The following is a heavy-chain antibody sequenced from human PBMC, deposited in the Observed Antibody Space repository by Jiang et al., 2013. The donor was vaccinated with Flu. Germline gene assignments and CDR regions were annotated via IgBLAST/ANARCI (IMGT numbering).Heavy chain of an antibody. CDR3: ASPLPHDYGDYAKWARGYFDL. V-gene: IGHV4-39*01. CDR2: IYYSGST. D-gene: IGHD4-17*01. Sequence: YGPGLVKPSETLSLTCTVSGGSISSSSYYWGWIRQPPGKGLEWIGSIYYSGSTYYNPSLKSRVTISVDTSKNQFSLKLSSVTAADTAVYYCASPLPHDYGDYAKWARGYFDLWGRGTLVTVSS. J-gene: IGHJ2*01. CDR1: GGSISSSSYY.